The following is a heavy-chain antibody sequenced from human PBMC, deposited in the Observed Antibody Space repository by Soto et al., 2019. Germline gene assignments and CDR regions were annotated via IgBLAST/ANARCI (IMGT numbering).Heavy chain of an antibody. CDR1: GYIFTDHC. Sequence: GESLKISCKGSGYIFTDHCIVWVRQMAGKGLEWVGIICPGYSNIIYSPSVQGQVTISADMSITTAYLQLSSLKASDTAIYYCAKLPPRAQRLARYYFDYWGQGTPVTVSS. J-gene: IGHJ4*02. D-gene: IGHD3-9*01. CDR2: ICPGYSNI. CDR3: AKLPPRAQRLARYYFDY. V-gene: IGHV5-51*01.